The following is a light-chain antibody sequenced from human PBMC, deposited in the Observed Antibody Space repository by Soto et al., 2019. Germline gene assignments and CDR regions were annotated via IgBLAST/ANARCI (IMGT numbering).Light chain of an antibody. CDR3: QQYNNWPRT. CDR2: GAA. CDR1: QSVGTN. V-gene: IGKV3-15*01. Sequence: EIVMTHSPFILSLSPVERATLSCRASQSVGTNLAWYQQKPGQAPRLLISGAATRATGIPARFSGRGSGTEFTLTVSSLQSEDFAVYYCQQYNNWPRTFGQGTKVDIK. J-gene: IGKJ1*01.